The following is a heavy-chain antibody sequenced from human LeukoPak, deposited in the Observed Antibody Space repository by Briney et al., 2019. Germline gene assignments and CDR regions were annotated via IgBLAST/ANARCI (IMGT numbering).Heavy chain of an antibody. J-gene: IGHJ1*01. CDR2: ISLNGGAS. V-gene: IGHV3-20*04. CDR3: VRSITMFQY. D-gene: IGHD3-10*01. CDR1: EFTFDEYG. Sequence: GGSLRLSCAASEFTFDEYGMSWVRQAPGKGLEWVSGISLNGGASGYADSVRGRFTISRDNANNSISLQMNSLRVEDTALYYCVRSITMFQYWGQGTLVTVSS.